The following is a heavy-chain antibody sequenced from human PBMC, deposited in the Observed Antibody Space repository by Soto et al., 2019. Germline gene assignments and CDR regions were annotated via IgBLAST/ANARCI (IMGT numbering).Heavy chain of an antibody. CDR3: ATGTYYGSGEADYYYYGMDV. CDR1: GYTLTELS. D-gene: IGHD3-10*01. Sequence: ASVKVSCKVSGYTLTELSMHWVRQAPGKGLEWMGGFDPEDGETIYAQKFQGRVTMTEDTSTDTAYMELSSLRSEDTAVYYCATGTYYGSGEADYYYYGMDVWGQGTTVTVSS. J-gene: IGHJ6*02. CDR2: FDPEDGET. V-gene: IGHV1-24*01.